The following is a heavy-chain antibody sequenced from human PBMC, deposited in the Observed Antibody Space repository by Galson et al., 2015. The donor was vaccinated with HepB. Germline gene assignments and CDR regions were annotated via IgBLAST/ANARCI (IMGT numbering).Heavy chain of an antibody. Sequence: SLRLSCAASGFTFSSYSMNWVRQAPGKGLEWVSSISSSSSYIYYADSVKGRFTISRDNAKNSLYLQMNSLRAEDTAVYYCARDNGRRIAARPSERIYAFDIWGQGTMVTVSS. D-gene: IGHD6-6*01. CDR2: ISSSSSYI. CDR1: GFTFSSYS. V-gene: IGHV3-21*01. CDR3: ARDNGRRIAARPSERIYAFDI. J-gene: IGHJ3*02.